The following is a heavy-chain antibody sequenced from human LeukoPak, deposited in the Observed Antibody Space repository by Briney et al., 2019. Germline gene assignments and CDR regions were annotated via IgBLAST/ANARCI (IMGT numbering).Heavy chain of an antibody. CDR3: AKDIGHGGPYYYYGMDV. Sequence: PGGSLRLSCAASGFTFDDYAMHWVRQAPGKGLEWVSGISWNSGSIGYADSVKGRFTISRDNAKNSLYLQMNSLRAENTALYYCAKDIGHGGPYYYYGMDVWGQGTTVTVSS. V-gene: IGHV3-9*01. CDR2: ISWNSGSI. D-gene: IGHD4-23*01. J-gene: IGHJ6*02. CDR1: GFTFDDYA.